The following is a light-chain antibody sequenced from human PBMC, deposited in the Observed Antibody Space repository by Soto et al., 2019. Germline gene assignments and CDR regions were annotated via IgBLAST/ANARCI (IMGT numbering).Light chain of an antibody. Sequence: EIVLTQSPGTLSLSPGERATLSCRASQSVGNNYLAWYQQKPGQAPRLLIHSASNRAAGIPDRCSGSGSGTDFSLTISRLEHEDVAVYFCHQHATAPLTFGPGTKVNVK. J-gene: IGKJ3*01. CDR2: SAS. CDR1: QSVGNNY. V-gene: IGKV3-20*01. CDR3: HQHATAPLT.